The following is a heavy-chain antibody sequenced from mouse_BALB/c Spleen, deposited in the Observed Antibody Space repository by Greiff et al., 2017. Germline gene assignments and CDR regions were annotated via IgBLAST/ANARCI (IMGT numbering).Heavy chain of an antibody. CDR2: INSNGGST. D-gene: IGHD2-3*01. CDR3: ARDDGYSLYAMDY. CDR1: GFTFSSYY. V-gene: IGHV5-6-2*01. J-gene: IGHJ4*01. Sequence: EVKLVESGGGLVKLGGSLKLSCAASGFTFSSYYMSWVRQTPEKRLELVAAINSNGGSTYYPDTVKGRFTISRDNAKNTLYLQMSSLKSEDTALYYCARDDGYSLYAMDYWGQGTSVTVSS.